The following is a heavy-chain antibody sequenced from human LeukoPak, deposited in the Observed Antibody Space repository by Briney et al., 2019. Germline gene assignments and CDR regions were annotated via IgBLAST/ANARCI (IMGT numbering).Heavy chain of an antibody. CDR1: GYSFTSYW. J-gene: IGHJ6*02. CDR3: ARHGGHNCSGGSCYYYYYGMDV. CDR2: IYPGDSDT. V-gene: IGHV5-51*01. D-gene: IGHD2-15*01. Sequence: PGASLKISCKGSGYSFTSYWIGWVRQLPGKGLEWMGIIYPGDSDTRYSPSFQGQVTISADKSISTAYLQWSSLKASDTAMYYCARHGGHNCSGGSCYYYYYGMDVWGQGTTVTVSS.